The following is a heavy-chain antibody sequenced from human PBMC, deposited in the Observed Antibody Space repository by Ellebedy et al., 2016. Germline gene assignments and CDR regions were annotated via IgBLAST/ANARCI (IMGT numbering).Heavy chain of an antibody. CDR2: ISYDGSNK. CDR3: ARVLTDYYYMDV. V-gene: IGHV3-30*03. J-gene: IGHJ6*03. CDR1: GFTFSSYG. D-gene: IGHD2/OR15-2a*01. Sequence: GESLKISXAASGFTFSSYGMHWVRQAPGKGLEWVAVISYDGSNKYYADSVKGRFTISRDNSKNTLYLQMNSLRAEDTAVYYCARVLTDYYYMDVWGKGTTVTVSS.